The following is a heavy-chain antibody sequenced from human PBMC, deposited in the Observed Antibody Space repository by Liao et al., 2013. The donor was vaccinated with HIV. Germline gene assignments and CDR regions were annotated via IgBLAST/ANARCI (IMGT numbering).Heavy chain of an antibody. CDR1: GGSISSGNY. Sequence: QVQLQESGPGLVKPSQTLSLTCTVSGGSISSGNYWSWIRQPAGKGLEWIGRIYTSGSTNYNPSLKSRVSMSVDTSKKQFSLKLSSVTAADTAVYFCARAAGGTGDWGQGTLVTVSS. CDR3: ARAAGGTGD. CDR2: IYTSGST. D-gene: IGHD1-26*01. V-gene: IGHV4-61*02. J-gene: IGHJ4*02.